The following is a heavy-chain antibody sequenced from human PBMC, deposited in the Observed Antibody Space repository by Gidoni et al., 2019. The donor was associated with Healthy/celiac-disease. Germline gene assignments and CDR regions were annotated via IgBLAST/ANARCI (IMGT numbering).Heavy chain of an antibody. CDR2: IGTAGDP. D-gene: IGHD6-6*01. V-gene: IGHV3-13*05. CDR3: ARGRRAAHAPYYYYGMDV. CDR1: GFTFSSYD. J-gene: IGHJ6*02. Sequence: EVQLVESGGGLVQPGGSLRLSCAASGFTFSSYDMHWVRQATGKGLEWVSAIGTAGDPYYPGSVKGRFTISRENAKNSLYLQMNSLRAGDTAVYYCARGRRAAHAPYYYYGMDVWGQGTTVTVSS.